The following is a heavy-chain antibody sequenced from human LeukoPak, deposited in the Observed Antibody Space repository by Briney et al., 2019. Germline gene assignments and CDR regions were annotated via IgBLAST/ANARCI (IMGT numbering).Heavy chain of an antibody. Sequence: GGSLRLSCVASGFTFSSYTMNWVRQAPGKGLEWVSYITSNGNTIYYGDSVKGRLTISRDNAKNSLYLQMNSLRAEDTAVYYCTRAFNIWGQGTMVTVSS. CDR3: TRAFNI. CDR1: GFTFSSYT. J-gene: IGHJ3*02. V-gene: IGHV3-48*03. CDR2: ITSNGNTI.